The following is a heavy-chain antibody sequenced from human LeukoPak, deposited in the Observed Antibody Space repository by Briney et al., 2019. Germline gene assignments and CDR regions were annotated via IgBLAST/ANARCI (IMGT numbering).Heavy chain of an antibody. CDR3: ARGARKSTYWYGESKDYYYYMDV. V-gene: IGHV1-69*06. CDR2: IIPIFDTS. CDR1: GDTFSSYS. D-gene: IGHD2-8*02. Sequence: SVKVSCKASGDTFSSYSINWVRQAPGQGLEWMGGIIPIFDTSKSAQNLQGRVTITADKSTSTVYMELSSLRSDDTAVYYCARGARKSTYWYGESKDYYYYMDVWGQGTTVTVSS. J-gene: IGHJ6*03.